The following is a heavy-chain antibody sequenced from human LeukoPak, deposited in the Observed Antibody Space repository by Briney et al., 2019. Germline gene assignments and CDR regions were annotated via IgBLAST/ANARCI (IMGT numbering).Heavy chain of an antibody. CDR2: IRAKTDRGTT. V-gene: IGHV3-15*01. CDR1: GVTFSNAW. Sequence: GGSLRLSCAASGVTFSNAWMSWVRQAPGKGLEWVGRIRAKTDRGTTDYAAPGKGRSTISREDSKNTLFMQMNSLKTEHTAVYYCTTDRFLPTVTTRTDDGSQGTLVT. CDR3: TTDRFLPTVTTRTDD. D-gene: IGHD4-17*01. J-gene: IGHJ4*02.